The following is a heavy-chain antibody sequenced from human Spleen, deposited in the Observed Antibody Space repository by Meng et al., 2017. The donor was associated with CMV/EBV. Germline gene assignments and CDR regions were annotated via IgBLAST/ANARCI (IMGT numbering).Heavy chain of an antibody. CDR2: INRSGST. CDR1: GGSFGGYC. Sequence: SLTCAVYGGSFGGYCWGWIRQHPGKGLEWIGEINRSGSTNYNPSPKSRVTISVDTSKNQFSLKLSSVTAADTAVYYCARGRRAAAFYWGQGTLVTVSS. J-gene: IGHJ4*02. D-gene: IGHD6-13*01. V-gene: IGHV4-34*01. CDR3: ARGRRAAAFY.